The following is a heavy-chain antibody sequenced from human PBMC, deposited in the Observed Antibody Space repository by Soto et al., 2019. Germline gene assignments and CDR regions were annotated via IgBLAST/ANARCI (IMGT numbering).Heavy chain of an antibody. CDR3: ARDLDRYCSVTSCHAMDV. D-gene: IGHD2-15*01. V-gene: IGHV4-4*02. J-gene: IGHJ6*02. CDR1: GGSIRSTNW. Sequence: SETLSLTCVVSGGSIRSTNWWALVRQTPGKGLEWIGEVYHNGTSNYNPSLKGRATISVDRSKDQVSLRLNSVIDADTAVYYCARDLDRYCSVTSCHAMDVWGQGTPVTVSS. CDR2: VYHNGTS.